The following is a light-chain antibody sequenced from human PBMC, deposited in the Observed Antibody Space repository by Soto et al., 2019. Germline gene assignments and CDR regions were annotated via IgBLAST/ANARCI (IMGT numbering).Light chain of an antibody. CDR3: QHYNGWPRA. CDR1: QSVSSN. V-gene: IGKV3D-15*01. CDR2: SGS. Sequence: EIVMTQSPATLSVSPGERATLSCRASQSVSSNLAWFQQKPGQAPRLLIHSGSTRATRIPARFSGSGSGTEFTLTISSLESEDLAVYYCQHYNGWPRAFGPGNKVDIK. J-gene: IGKJ3*01.